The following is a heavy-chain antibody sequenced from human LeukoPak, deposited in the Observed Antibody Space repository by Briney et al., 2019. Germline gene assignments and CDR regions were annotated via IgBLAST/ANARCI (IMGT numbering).Heavy chain of an antibody. V-gene: IGHV4-59*12. CDR2: IYYSGST. D-gene: IGHD4-23*01. Sequence: SETLSLTCTVSGGSISSYYWSWIRQPPGKGLKWIGYIYYSGSTNYNPSLKSRVTISVDKSKNQFSLKLSSVTAADTAVYYCAGYPDDGGNWFDPWGQGTLVTVSS. J-gene: IGHJ5*02. CDR1: GGSISSYY. CDR3: AGYPDDGGNWFDP.